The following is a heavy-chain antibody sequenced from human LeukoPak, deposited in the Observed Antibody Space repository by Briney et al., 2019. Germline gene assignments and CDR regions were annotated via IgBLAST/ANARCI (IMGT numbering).Heavy chain of an antibody. Sequence: SETLSLTCTVSGGSINSGGYYWNWIRQHPGKGLEWIGYIYYTGRTSYNPSLKSRVTMSVATSKNQLSLRLSSVTAADTAVYYCARGYCTTTSCYFPLKGFDPWGQGTPVTVSS. CDR2: IYYTGRT. CDR1: GGSINSGGYY. J-gene: IGHJ5*02. CDR3: ARGYCTTTSCYFPLKGFDP. V-gene: IGHV4-31*03. D-gene: IGHD2-2*01.